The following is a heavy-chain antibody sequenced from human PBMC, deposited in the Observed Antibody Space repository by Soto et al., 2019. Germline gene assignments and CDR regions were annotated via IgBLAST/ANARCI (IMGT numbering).Heavy chain of an antibody. CDR3: AGAETEMATAD. V-gene: IGHV1-69*02. D-gene: IGHD5-18*01. CDR2: IIPILGIA. J-gene: IGHJ4*02. CDR1: GGTFSSYT. Sequence: QVQLVQSGAEVKKPGSSVKVSCKASGGTFSSYTISWVRQAPGQGLEWMGRIIPILGIAKYAQKLQGRVTITADKSTSTAYMELSSLRSEDTAVYYCAGAETEMATADWGQGTLVTVSS.